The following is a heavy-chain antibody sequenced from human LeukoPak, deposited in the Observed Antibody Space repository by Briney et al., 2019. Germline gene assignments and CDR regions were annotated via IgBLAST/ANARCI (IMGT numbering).Heavy chain of an antibody. D-gene: IGHD4-17*01. CDR2: IKQDGSEK. CDR1: GFTFSSYW. Sequence: GGSLRLSCAASGFTFSSYWMSWVRQAPGKGLEWVANIKQDGSEKYYADSVKGRFTISRDNAKNSLYLQMNSLRAEDTAVYYCARSYGDYVFTENWYFDLWGRGTLVTVSS. V-gene: IGHV3-7*01. CDR3: ARSYGDYVFTENWYFDL. J-gene: IGHJ2*01.